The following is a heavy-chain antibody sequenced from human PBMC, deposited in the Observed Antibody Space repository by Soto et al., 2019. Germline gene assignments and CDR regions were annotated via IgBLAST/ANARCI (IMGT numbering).Heavy chain of an antibody. Sequence: ASVEVSCEXSGYTLTELSMHWVRQAPGKGLEWMGGFDPEDGETIYAQKFQGRVTMTEDTSTDTAYMELSSLRSEDTAVYYCATLSNDFWSGPNNWFDPWGQGTLVTVSS. CDR3: ATLSNDFWSGPNNWFDP. V-gene: IGHV1-24*01. CDR1: GYTLTELS. D-gene: IGHD3-3*01. J-gene: IGHJ5*02. CDR2: FDPEDGET.